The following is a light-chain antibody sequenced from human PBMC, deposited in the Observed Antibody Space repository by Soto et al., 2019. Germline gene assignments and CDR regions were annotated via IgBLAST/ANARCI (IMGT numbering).Light chain of an antibody. J-gene: IGLJ2*01. Sequence: QSALTQPASVSGSPGQSITISCTGTSSDIGDYNYVSWYQQHPGKAPKLMIFDVSNRPSGVSDRFSASKSGNTASLTISGLQAEDEADYYCSSYTRSSTNVFGGGTQLTVL. CDR1: SSDIGDYNY. CDR3: SSYTRSSTNV. CDR2: DVS. V-gene: IGLV2-14*03.